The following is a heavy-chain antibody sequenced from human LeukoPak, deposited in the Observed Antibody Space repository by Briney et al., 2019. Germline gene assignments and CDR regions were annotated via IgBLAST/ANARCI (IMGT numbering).Heavy chain of an antibody. J-gene: IGHJ4*02. D-gene: IGHD6-6*01. CDR3: AREVYSSSSLDY. CDR1: GFTFSSYA. CDR2: ISYDGSNK. V-gene: IGHV3-30*01. Sequence: GGSLRLSCAASGFTFSSYAMHWVRQAPGKGLEWVAVISYDGSNKYYADSVKGRFTNSRDNSKNTLYLQMNSLRAEDTAVYYCAREVYSSSSLDYWGQGTLVTVSS.